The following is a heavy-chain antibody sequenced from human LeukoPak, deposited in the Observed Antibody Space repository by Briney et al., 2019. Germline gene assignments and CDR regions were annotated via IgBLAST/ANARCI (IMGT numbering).Heavy chain of an antibody. CDR2: IKSKTDGGTT. V-gene: IGHV3-15*01. D-gene: IGHD3-22*01. J-gene: IGHJ4*02. CDR3: TTDPYYYDSSGYYYFDY. CDR1: GFTFSNAW. Sequence: GGSLRLSCAASGFTFSNAWMSWVRQAPGKGLEWVVRIKSKTDGGTTDYAAPVKGRFTISRDDSKNTLYLQMNSLKTEDTAVYYCTTDPYYYDSSGYYYFDYWGQGTLVTVSS.